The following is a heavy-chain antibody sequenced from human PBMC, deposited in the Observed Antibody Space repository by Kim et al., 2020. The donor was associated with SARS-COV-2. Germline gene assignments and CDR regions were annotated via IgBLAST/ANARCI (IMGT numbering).Heavy chain of an antibody. CDR3: AGAYCGGDCYPGD. J-gene: IGHJ3*01. CDR1: GGTFSSYA. Sequence: SVKVSCKASGGTFSSYAISWVRQAPGQGLEWMGGIIPIFGTANYAQKFQGRVTITADESTSTAYMELSSLRSEDTAVYYCAGAYCGGDCYPGDWGQGTMVTVSS. D-gene: IGHD2-21*02. V-gene: IGHV1-69*13. CDR2: IIPIFGTA.